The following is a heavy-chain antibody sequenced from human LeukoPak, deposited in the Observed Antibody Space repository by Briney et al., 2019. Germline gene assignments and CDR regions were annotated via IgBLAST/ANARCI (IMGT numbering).Heavy chain of an antibody. J-gene: IGHJ5*02. Sequence: PGGSLRLSCAASGFTFSSYGMHWVRQAPGKGLEWVAVISYDGSNKYYADSVKGRFTISRDNSKNTLYLQMNSLRAEDTAVYYCAKDTYGNNGGWFDPWGQGTLVTVSS. CDR1: GFTFSSYG. D-gene: IGHD4-11*01. V-gene: IGHV3-30*18. CDR3: AKDTYGNNGGWFDP. CDR2: ISYDGSNK.